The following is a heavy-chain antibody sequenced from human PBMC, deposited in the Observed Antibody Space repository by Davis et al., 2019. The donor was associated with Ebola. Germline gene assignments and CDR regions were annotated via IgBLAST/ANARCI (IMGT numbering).Heavy chain of an antibody. CDR2: ISGSGGST. CDR3: AQAVAGRFDY. Sequence: GESLKISCAASGFTFSSYAMSWVRQAPGKGLEWVSAISGSGGSTYYADSVKGRFTISRDNSKNTLYLQMNSLRAEDTAVYYCAQAVAGRFDYWGQGTLVTVSS. CDR1: GFTFSSYA. J-gene: IGHJ4*02. D-gene: IGHD6-19*01. V-gene: IGHV3-23*01.